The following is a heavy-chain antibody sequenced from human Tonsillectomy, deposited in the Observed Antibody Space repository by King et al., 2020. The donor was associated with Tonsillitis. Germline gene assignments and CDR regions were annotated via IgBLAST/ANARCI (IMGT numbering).Heavy chain of an antibody. CDR3: ASLGYCSGGSCYYWGAFDI. D-gene: IGHD2-15*01. CDR1: GYSFTSYW. CDR2: IDPSDSYT. V-gene: IGHV5-10-1*03. J-gene: IGHJ3*02. Sequence: VQLVESGAEVKKPGESLRISCKGSGYSFTSYWISWVRQMPGKGLEWMGRIDPSDSYTNYSPSFQGHVTISADKSISTAYLQWSSLKASDTAMYYCASLGYCSGGSCYYWGAFDIWGQGTMVTVSS.